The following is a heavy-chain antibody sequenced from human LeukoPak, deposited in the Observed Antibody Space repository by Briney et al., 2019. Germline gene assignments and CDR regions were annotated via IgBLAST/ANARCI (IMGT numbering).Heavy chain of an antibody. D-gene: IGHD2-8*01. V-gene: IGHV4-34*01. CDR1: GGSFSGYY. J-gene: IGHJ3*02. CDR3: ARFLMRPGWAFDI. CDR2: INHSGST. Sequence: SETLSLTCAVYGGSFSGYYWSWVRQPPGKGLEWIGEINHSGSTNYNPSLKSRVTISVDTSKNQFSLKLSSVTAADTAVYYCARFLMRPGWAFDIWGQGTMVTVSS.